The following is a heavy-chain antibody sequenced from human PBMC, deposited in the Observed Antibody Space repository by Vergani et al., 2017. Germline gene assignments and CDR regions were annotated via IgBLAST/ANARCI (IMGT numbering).Heavy chain of an antibody. J-gene: IGHJ6*02. CDR3: AKANPRNSGYDYLYYYHAMDV. CDR1: GFTLSNYD. Sequence: QVQLVESGGGVVQRGGSLRLSCATSGFTLSNYDMQWIRQGPGKGLEFVAFIQFDGSNQYYADSVKGRFTLSRDFSKNTLYLQMNSLSARDTAVYYCAKANPRNSGYDYLYYYHAMDVWGQGTTVTVSS. D-gene: IGHD5-12*01. CDR2: IQFDGSNQ. V-gene: IGHV3-30*02.